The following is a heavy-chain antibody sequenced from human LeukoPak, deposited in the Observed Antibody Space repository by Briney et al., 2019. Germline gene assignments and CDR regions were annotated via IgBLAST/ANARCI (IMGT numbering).Heavy chain of an antibody. CDR3: ARVTGSIDY. J-gene: IGHJ4*02. CDR1: VYTFTNYD. D-gene: IGHD1-26*01. CDR2: MNPKSGYT. V-gene: IGHV1-8*01. Sequence: ASVTVSCKASVYTFTNYDINWVRQAIGQGLEWMGWMNPKSGYTGYAQKFQGRVTMTRDTSISTAYMELGSLRSEDTAVYYCARVTGSIDYWGQGTLVTVSS.